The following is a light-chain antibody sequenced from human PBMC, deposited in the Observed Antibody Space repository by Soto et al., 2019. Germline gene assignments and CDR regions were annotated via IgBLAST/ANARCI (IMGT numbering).Light chain of an antibody. Sequence: EIVLTQSPGTLSLSPGEGATLSFRASQSVSSKLAWYQQKSGQAPRLLISGASSRATGIPDRFSGSGSGTDFTPSISRLEPEDFAVYYCQQRSNWPWTFGQGTKVDI. J-gene: IGKJ1*01. CDR2: GAS. CDR1: QSVSSK. CDR3: QQRSNWPWT. V-gene: IGKV3D-20*02.